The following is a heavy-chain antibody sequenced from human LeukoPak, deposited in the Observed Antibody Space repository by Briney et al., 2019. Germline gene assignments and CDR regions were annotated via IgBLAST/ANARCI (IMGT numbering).Heavy chain of an antibody. CDR1: GFNFYEYE. J-gene: IGHJ1*01. CDR2: ITASGTTI. CDR3: ARTTLSGSPRD. V-gene: IGHV3-48*03. D-gene: IGHD1-14*01. Sequence: PGGSLRLSCAASGFNFYEYEMNWVRQAPEKGLEWLAYITASGTTIHYADSVRGRFSISRDNDKSSLYLQMDSLRVDDTGVYYCARTTLSGSPRDWGQGTPLIVSS.